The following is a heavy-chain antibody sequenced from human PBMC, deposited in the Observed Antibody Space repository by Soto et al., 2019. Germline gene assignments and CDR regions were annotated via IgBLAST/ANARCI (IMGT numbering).Heavy chain of an antibody. D-gene: IGHD3-10*01. Sequence: SETLSLTCTVSGGSVSSGSYYWSWIRQPPGKGLEWIGYIYYSGSTNYNPSLKSRVTISVDTSKNQFSLKLSSVTAADTAVYYCARDAQDYIDYWGQGTLVTVSS. CDR3: ARDAQDYIDY. CDR2: IYYSGST. V-gene: IGHV4-61*01. CDR1: GGSVSSGSYY. J-gene: IGHJ4*02.